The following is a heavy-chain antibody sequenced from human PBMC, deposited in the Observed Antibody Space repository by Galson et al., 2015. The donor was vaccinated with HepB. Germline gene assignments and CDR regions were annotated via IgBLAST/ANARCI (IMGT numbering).Heavy chain of an antibody. CDR2: ISYDGSNK. V-gene: IGHV3-30*18. J-gene: IGHJ6*02. CDR3: AKDHIVVVPAAILYYYYYYGMDV. CDR1: GFTFSSYG. Sequence: SLRLSCAASGFTFSSYGMHWVRQAPGKGLEWVAVISYDGSNKYYADSVKGRFTISRDNSKNTLYLQMNSLRAEDTAVYYCAKDHIVVVPAAILYYYYYYGMDVWGQGTTVTVSS. D-gene: IGHD2-2*01.